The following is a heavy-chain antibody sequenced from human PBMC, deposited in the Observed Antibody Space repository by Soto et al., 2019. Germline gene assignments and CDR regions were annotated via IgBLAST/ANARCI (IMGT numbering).Heavy chain of an antibody. CDR1: GYTFTSYG. V-gene: IGHV1-18*01. CDR3: ARVPIPTYYYDSSGYPLGYYYGMDV. D-gene: IGHD3-22*01. J-gene: IGHJ6*02. CDR2: ISAYIGNT. Sequence: QVQLVQSGAEVKKPGASVKVSCKASGYTFTSYGISWVRQAPGQGLEWMGWISAYIGNTNYAQKLQGRVTMTTDTSTSTAYMELRSLRSDDTAVYYCARVPIPTYYYDSSGYPLGYYYGMDVWGQGTTVTVSS.